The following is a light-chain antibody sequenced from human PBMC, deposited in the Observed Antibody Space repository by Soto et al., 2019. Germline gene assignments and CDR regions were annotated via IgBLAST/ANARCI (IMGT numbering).Light chain of an antibody. V-gene: IGKV3-20*01. J-gene: IGKJ1*01. CDR2: GSS. CDR3: QQYGSSGT. Sequence: EIVLTQSPGTLSLSPGERATLSCRASQNVSSSYLAWYHHKPGQAPRLLIYGSSARATAIPDRFSGSGSGTDFTLTISRLEPEDFAVYYCQQYGSSGTFGQGTKVDIK. CDR1: QNVSSSY.